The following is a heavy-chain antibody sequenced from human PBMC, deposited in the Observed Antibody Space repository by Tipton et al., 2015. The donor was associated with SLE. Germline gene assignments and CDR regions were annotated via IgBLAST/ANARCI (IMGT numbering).Heavy chain of an antibody. CDR2: IYTSGST. CDR3: ASGYYYFDY. Sequence: TLSLTCTVSGGSISSGSYYWSWIRQPAGKGLEWIGYIYTSGSTNYNPSLKSRVTISVDTSKNQFSLKLSSVTAADTAVYYCASGYYYFDYWGQGTLVTVSS. J-gene: IGHJ4*02. D-gene: IGHD3-22*01. V-gene: IGHV4-61*09. CDR1: GGSISSGSYY.